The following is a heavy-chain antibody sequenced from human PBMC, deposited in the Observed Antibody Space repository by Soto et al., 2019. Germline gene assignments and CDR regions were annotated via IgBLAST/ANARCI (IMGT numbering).Heavy chain of an antibody. V-gene: IGHV4-39*01. CDR1: GGSISSSSYY. CDR3: ARSLPYYFDY. CDR2: IYYSGST. Sequence: SETLSLTCTVSGGSISSSSYYWGWIRQPPGKGLEWIGSIYYSGSTYYNPSLKSRVTISVDTSKNQFSLKLSSVTAADTAVYYCARSLPYYFDYWGQGTLVTVSS. J-gene: IGHJ4*02.